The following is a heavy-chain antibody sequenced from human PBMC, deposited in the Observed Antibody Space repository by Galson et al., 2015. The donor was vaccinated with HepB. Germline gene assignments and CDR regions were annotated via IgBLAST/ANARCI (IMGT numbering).Heavy chain of an antibody. D-gene: IGHD1-26*01. CDR2: ISWNSGSI. Sequence: SLRLSCAASGFAFDDYAMHWVRQAPGKGLEWVSGISWNSGSIGYADSVKGRFTISRDNAKNSLYLQMNSLRAEDTALYYCAKDISLSDLAVDYWGQGTLVTVSS. CDR1: GFAFDDYA. CDR3: AKDISLSDLAVDY. J-gene: IGHJ4*02. V-gene: IGHV3-9*01.